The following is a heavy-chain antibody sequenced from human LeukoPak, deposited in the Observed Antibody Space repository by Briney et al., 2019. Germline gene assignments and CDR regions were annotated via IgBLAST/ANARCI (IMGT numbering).Heavy chain of an antibody. CDR1: GFTFSSYG. CDR2: ISYDGSNK. Sequence: GRSLRLSCAASGFTFSSYGMHWVRQAPGKGLEWVAVISYDGSNKYYADSVKGRFTISRDNSKNTLYLQMNSLRAEDTAVYYCATKGPSGSYPIKYYFDYWGQGTLVTVSS. CDR3: ATKGPSGSYPIKYYFDY. J-gene: IGHJ4*02. D-gene: IGHD1-26*01. V-gene: IGHV3-30*03.